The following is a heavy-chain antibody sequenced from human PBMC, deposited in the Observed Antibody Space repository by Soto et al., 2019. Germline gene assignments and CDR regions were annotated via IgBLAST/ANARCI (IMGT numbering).Heavy chain of an antibody. CDR2: IYPGDSET. D-gene: IGHD5-18*01. CDR1: GYSFTNYW. V-gene: IGHV5-51*01. CDR3: ARRVDTAMAHIDY. Sequence: GASLKISCKGSGYSFTNYWIGWVRQMPGKGLEWMGIIYPGDSETRYSPSFQGQVTISADKSISTAYLQWGSLKASDTAMYYRARRVDTAMAHIDYWGQGTLVTVSS. J-gene: IGHJ4*02.